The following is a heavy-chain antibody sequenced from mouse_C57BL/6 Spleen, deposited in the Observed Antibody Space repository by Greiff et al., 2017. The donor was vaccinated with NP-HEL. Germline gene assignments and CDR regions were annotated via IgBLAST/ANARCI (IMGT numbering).Heavy chain of an antibody. J-gene: IGHJ1*03. Sequence: EVKLMESGGGLVKPGGSLKLSCAASGFTFSSYAMSWVRQTPEKRLEWVATISDGGSYTYYPDNVKGRFTISRDNAKNNLYLQMSHLKSEDTAMYYCARDYYGSSHRYFDVWGTGTTVTVSS. CDR3: ARDYYGSSHRYFDV. CDR2: ISDGGSYT. CDR1: GFTFSSYA. D-gene: IGHD1-1*01. V-gene: IGHV5-4*03.